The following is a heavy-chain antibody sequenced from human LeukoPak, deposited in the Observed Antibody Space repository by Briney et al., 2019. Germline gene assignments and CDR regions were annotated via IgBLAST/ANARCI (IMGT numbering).Heavy chain of an antibody. D-gene: IGHD4-17*01. Sequence: SVKVSCKASGGTFSSYAISWVRQAPGQGLEWMGGIIPIFGTANYAQKFQGRVTITADESTSTAYMELSSLRSEDTAVYYCARPDYGGPHVAFGIWGQGTMVTVSP. CDR3: ARPDYGGPHVAFGI. J-gene: IGHJ3*02. CDR1: GGTFSSYA. V-gene: IGHV1-69*13. CDR2: IIPIFGTA.